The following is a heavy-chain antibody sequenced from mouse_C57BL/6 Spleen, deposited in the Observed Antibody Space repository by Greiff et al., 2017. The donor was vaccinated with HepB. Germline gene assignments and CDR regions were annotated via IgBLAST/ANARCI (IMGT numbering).Heavy chain of an antibody. CDR3: ARALRGGGPTPWFAY. D-gene: IGHD1-1*01. J-gene: IGHJ3*01. Sequence: VQLQQSGPELVKPGASVKISCKASGYSFTDYNMNWVKQSNGKSLEWIGVINPNYGTTSYNQKFKGKATLTVDQSSSTAYMQLNSLTSEDSAVYYWARALRGGGPTPWFAYWGQGTLVTVSA. CDR1: GYSFTDYN. V-gene: IGHV1-39*01. CDR2: INPNYGTT.